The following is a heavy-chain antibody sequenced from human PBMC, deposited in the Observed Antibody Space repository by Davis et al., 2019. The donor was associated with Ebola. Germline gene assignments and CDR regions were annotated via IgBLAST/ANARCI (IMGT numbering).Heavy chain of an antibody. J-gene: IGHJ4*02. Sequence: AASVKVSCKASGGTFSTYAIDWVRQAPGQGLEWMGRIIPMLGIPNYAQRFQGRVTITADKSTRTAYMELSSLRSGDTAMYYCARDLGTAMATEWGQGTLVTVSS. CDR1: GGTFSTYA. V-gene: IGHV1-69*04. CDR3: ARDLGTAMATE. D-gene: IGHD5-18*01. CDR2: IIPMLGIP.